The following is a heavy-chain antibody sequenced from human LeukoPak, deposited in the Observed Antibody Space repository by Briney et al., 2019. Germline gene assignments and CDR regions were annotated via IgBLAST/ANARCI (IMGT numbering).Heavy chain of an antibody. J-gene: IGHJ4*02. CDR1: GFTVSSNY. V-gene: IGHV3-11*04. D-gene: IGHD6-13*01. Sequence: GGSLRLSCAASGFTVSSNYMSWVRQAPGKGLEWVSYISSSGSTIYYADSVKGRFTISRDNAKNSLYLQMNSLRAEDTAVYYCASTPSYSSSWYGIDYWGQGTLVTVSS. CDR2: ISSSGSTI. CDR3: ASTPSYSSSWYGIDY.